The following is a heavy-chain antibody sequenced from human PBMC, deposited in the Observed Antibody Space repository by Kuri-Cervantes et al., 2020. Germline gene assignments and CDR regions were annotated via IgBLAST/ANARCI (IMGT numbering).Heavy chain of an antibody. CDR3: ARECSGGSCYSRAFDI. CDR1: GGTFSSYA. CDR2: IIPIFGTA. V-gene: IGHV1-69*13. Sequence: SVKVSCKASGGTFSSYAISWVRQAPGQGLEWMGGIIPIFGTANYAQKFQGRVTITADESTSTAYMELSSLRSEDTAVYYCARECSGGSCYSRAFDIWGQGTMVTVSS. D-gene: IGHD2-15*01. J-gene: IGHJ3*02.